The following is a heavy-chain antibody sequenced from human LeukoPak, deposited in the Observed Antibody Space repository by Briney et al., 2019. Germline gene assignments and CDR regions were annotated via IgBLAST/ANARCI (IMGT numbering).Heavy chain of an antibody. Sequence: SETLSLTCTVSGGSISSYYWSWIRQPPGKGLEWIGYIYYGGSTNYNPSLKSRVTISVDTSKNQFSLKLSSVTAADTAVYYCARLKGAAGTDYWGQGTLVTVSS. CDR2: IYYGGST. D-gene: IGHD6-13*01. V-gene: IGHV4-59*08. CDR3: ARLKGAAGTDY. CDR1: GGSISSYY. J-gene: IGHJ4*02.